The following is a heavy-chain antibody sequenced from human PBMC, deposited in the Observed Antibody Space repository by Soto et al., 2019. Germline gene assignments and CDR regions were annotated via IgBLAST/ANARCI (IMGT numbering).Heavy chain of an antibody. Sequence: QVQLVQSGGEVKKPGASVRVSCKASGYTISDYGITWVRQAPGEGLEWMGGISAHNGDTNYAQKFQGRVTMTTDTSTDIAYMELRSLISDDTAVYYCARQMVLGAEDYFDYWGQGILVTLSS. J-gene: IGHJ4*02. CDR2: ISAHNGDT. D-gene: IGHD3-10*01. CDR3: ARQMVLGAEDYFDY. V-gene: IGHV1-18*04. CDR1: GYTISDYG.